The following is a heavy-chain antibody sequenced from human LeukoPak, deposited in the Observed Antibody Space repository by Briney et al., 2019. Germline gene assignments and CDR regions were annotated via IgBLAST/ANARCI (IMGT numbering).Heavy chain of an antibody. V-gene: IGHV4-34*01. CDR1: GGSFSGYY. CDR2: INHSGSA. J-gene: IGHJ5*02. Sequence: SETLSLTCAVYGGSFSGYYWSWIRQPPGKGLEWIGEINHSGSANYNPSLKSRVTMSVDTSKNQFSLKLSSVTAADTAVYYCASVPMDCSGGSCYHSGNWFDPWGQGTLVTVSS. CDR3: ASVPMDCSGGSCYHSGNWFDP. D-gene: IGHD2-15*01.